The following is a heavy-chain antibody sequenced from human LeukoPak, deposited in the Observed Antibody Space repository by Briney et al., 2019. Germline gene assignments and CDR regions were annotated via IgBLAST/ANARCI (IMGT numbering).Heavy chain of an antibody. CDR2: IWYDGSNK. Sequence: GRSLRLSCAASGFTFSSYGMHWVPQAPGKGLEWVAVIWYDGSNKYYADSVKGRFTISRGNSKNTLYLQMNSLRAEDTAVYYCAKGETSGSDYDFCSGYPNTYFDYWGQGTLVTVSS. V-gene: IGHV3-33*06. CDR3: AKGETSGSDYDFCSGYPNTYFDY. J-gene: IGHJ4*02. CDR1: GFTFSSYG. D-gene: IGHD3-3*01.